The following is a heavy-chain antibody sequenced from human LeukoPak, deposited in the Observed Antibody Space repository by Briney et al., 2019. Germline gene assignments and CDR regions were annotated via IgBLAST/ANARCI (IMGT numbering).Heavy chain of an antibody. D-gene: IGHD3-10*01. CDR2: ISYDGSNK. Sequence: GGSLRLSCAASGFTFSSYGMHWVRQAPGKGMEWVAVISYDGSNKYYADSVKGRFTISRDNSKNTLYLQMNSLRAEDTAVYYCAKRGRFAGNWFDPWGQGTLVTVSS. J-gene: IGHJ5*02. V-gene: IGHV3-30*18. CDR3: AKRGRFAGNWFDP. CDR1: GFTFSSYG.